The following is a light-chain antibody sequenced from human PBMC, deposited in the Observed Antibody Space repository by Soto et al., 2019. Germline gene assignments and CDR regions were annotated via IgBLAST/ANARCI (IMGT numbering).Light chain of an antibody. J-gene: IGKJ2*01. CDR2: SAS. Sequence: DIQMTQSPSSLSASVGDRVTITCRASQSISSYLNWYQQKEGKAPELLIDSASSLQSGVPSRFSGSGSGADFTLTISSLQPEDFATYYCQQSYRMYTFGQGTKLEIK. V-gene: IGKV1-39*01. CDR3: QQSYRMYT. CDR1: QSISSY.